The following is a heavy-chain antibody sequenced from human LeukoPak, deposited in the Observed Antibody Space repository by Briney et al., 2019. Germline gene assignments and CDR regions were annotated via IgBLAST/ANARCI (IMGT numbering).Heavy chain of an antibody. CDR1: GYTFTGYY. CDR3: ALAVRTLAPRGDGY. CDR2: INPSSGGT. D-gene: IGHD3-10*01. V-gene: IGHV1-2*02. Sequence: GASVKVSFKASGYTFTGYYMHWVRQAPGQGLEWMGWINPSSGGTNYAQKFQGRVTMTRDTSISTAYMELSRLRSDDTAVYYCALAVRTLAPRGDGYWGQGTLVTVSS. J-gene: IGHJ4*02.